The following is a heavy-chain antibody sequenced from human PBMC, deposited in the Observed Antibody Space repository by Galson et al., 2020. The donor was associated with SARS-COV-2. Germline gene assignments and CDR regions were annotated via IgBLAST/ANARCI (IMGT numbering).Heavy chain of an antibody. V-gene: IGHV4-59*13. J-gene: IGHJ4*02. Sequence: SQTLSLTCTVSGGSISSYYWSWIRQPPGKGLEWIGYIYYSGSTNYNPSLKCRVTISVDTSKNQFSLKLSSVTAADTAVYYCARGWDDMLTPYYFEYWGQGTLVTVSS. CDR3: ARGWDDMLTPYYFEY. CDR2: IYYSGST. CDR1: GGSISSYY. D-gene: IGHD3-9*01.